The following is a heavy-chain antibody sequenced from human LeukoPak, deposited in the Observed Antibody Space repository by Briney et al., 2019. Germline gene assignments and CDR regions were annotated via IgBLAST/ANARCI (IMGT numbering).Heavy chain of an antibody. Sequence: GGSLRLSCAASGFTFSNAWMSWVRQAPGKGLEWVGRIKSKTDGGTTDYAAPVKGRFTISRDDLKTTLYLQMNSLKTEDTAVYYCTTNYYDSSGYFDNWFDPWGQGTLVTVSS. CDR3: TTNYYDSSGYFDNWFDP. CDR1: GFTFSNAW. J-gene: IGHJ5*02. D-gene: IGHD3-22*01. CDR2: IKSKTDGGTT. V-gene: IGHV3-15*01.